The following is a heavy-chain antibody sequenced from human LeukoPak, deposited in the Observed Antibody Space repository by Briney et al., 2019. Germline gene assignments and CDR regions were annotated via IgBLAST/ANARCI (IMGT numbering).Heavy chain of an antibody. J-gene: IGHJ3*01. CDR1: GFTFNSYD. Sequence: TGGSLRLSCAASGFTFNSYDMYWVRQVIGKGLEWVSAIDKGPNTYYSDSVKGRFTISRDNVKNFLYLQMNILRAEDTAIYYCVRERPTYGLEALDVWGHGTMVTVSS. CDR2: IDKGPNT. V-gene: IGHV3-13*01. D-gene: IGHD3-10*01. CDR3: VRERPTYGLEALDV.